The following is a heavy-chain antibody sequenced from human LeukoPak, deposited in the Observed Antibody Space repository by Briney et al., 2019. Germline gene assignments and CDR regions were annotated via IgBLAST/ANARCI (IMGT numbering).Heavy chain of an antibody. CDR1: GYSFTSYW. D-gene: IGHD6-13*01. CDR3: ARVVTYSSSWNLAY. V-gene: IGHV5-51*03. Sequence: PGESLKISCKGSGYSFTSYWIGWVRQMRGKGLEWLWIIYPGDSETRYSPSFQGQVTITADKSIRTAYLQWSSLEASDTAMYYCARVVTYSSSWNLAYCGQGQLVTVSS. CDR2: IYPGDSET. J-gene: IGHJ4*02.